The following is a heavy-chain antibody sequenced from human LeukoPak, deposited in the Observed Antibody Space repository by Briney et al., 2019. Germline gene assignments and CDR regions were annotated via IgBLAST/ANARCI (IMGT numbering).Heavy chain of an antibody. CDR3: ARAMVYVLNWFDP. Sequence: SETLSLTCAVSGYSISSGYYWGWIRQPPGKGLEWIGSIYHSGSTYYNPSLKSRVTISVDTSKNQFSLKLSSVTAADTAVYLCARAMVYVLNWFDPWGQGTLVTVSS. CDR1: GYSISSGYY. V-gene: IGHV4-38-2*01. J-gene: IGHJ5*02. D-gene: IGHD2-8*01. CDR2: IYHSGST.